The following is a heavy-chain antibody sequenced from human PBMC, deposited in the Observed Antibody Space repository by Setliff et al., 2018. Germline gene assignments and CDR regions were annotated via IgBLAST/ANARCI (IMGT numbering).Heavy chain of an antibody. D-gene: IGHD3-10*01. V-gene: IGHV4-4*07. CDR3: VREGRNYYNGIDV. Sequence: SETLSLTCTVSGVSISSYFWSWLRQPAGKGLEWVGRTQVGGTSTYNPSLKSRVATSVDTSKNQFSLRLTHVTAADTAVYYCVREGRNYYNGIDVWGQGTTVTVSS. CDR1: GVSISSYF. CDR2: TQVGGTS. J-gene: IGHJ6*02.